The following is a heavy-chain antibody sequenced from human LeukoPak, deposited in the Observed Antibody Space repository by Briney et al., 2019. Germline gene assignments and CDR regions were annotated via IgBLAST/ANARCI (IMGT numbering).Heavy chain of an antibody. J-gene: IGHJ4*02. CDR1: GGSISSYY. CDR2: IYYSGST. CDR3: ARGQHSYGYFNGFDY. V-gene: IGHV4-59*01. Sequence: SETLSLTCTVSGGSISSYYWNWIRQPPGKGLEWIGYIYYSGSTNYNPSLESRVTMSVDTSKNQFSLKLSSVTAADTAVYYCARGQHSYGYFNGFDYWGQGTLVTVSS. D-gene: IGHD5-18*01.